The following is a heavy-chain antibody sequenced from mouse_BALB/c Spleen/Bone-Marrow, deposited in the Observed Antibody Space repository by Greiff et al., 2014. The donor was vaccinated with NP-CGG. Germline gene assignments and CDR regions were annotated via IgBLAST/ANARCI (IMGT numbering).Heavy chain of an antibody. Sequence: EVMLVESGGGLVQPGGSRKLSCAASGFTFSSFGMHWVRQAPEKGLEWVAYISSGSSTIYYADTVKGRFTISRDNPKNTLYLQMTRIRSEDTAMYYCARDVPLYDFGYFDYWGQGTTLTVSS. CDR2: ISSGSSTI. J-gene: IGHJ2*01. D-gene: IGHD2-14*01. CDR1: GFTFSSFG. CDR3: ARDVPLYDFGYFDY. V-gene: IGHV5-17*02.